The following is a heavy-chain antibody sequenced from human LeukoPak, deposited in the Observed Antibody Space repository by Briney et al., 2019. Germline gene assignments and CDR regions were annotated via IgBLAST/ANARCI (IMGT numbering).Heavy chain of an antibody. CDR3: TRDPRHLDS. Sequence: GGSLRLSRAASGFTFSDSYMTWVRQAPGKGVEWVAYISGSGHDINYSESAKGRFTISRDNAKNSLYLQMSSLRVEDTAVYYCTRDPRHLDSWGQGTLVTVSS. V-gene: IGHV3-11*04. CDR2: ISGSGHDI. CDR1: GFTFSDSY. D-gene: IGHD6-6*01. J-gene: IGHJ4*02.